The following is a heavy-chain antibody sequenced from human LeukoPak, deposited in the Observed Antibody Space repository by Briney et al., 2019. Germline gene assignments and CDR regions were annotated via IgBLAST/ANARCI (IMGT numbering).Heavy chain of an antibody. J-gene: IGHJ5*02. CDR1: GYTFTSYS. CDR2: INPSGASA. CDR3: ARGHGSGSTNWFDP. Sequence: ASVTVSCKASGYTFTSYSIHWVRQAPGQGLEWMGIINPSGASAMYAQKFQGRVTMTRDMSTATVYLDLSSLRFDDTAVYYCARGHGSGSTNWFDPWGQGTLVTVSS. D-gene: IGHD3-10*01. V-gene: IGHV1-46*01.